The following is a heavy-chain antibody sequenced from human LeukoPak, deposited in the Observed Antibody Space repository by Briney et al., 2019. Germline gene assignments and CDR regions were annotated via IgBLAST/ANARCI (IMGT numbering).Heavy chain of an antibody. Sequence: SETLSLTCVVYGGSFSNYYWTWIRQPPGKGLEWIGEVNHSGSTNCNPSLKSRVTISVDTSKNQFSLKLSSVTAADTAVYYCARHRITMVRGVIGEYYFDYWGQGTLVTVSS. CDR1: GGSFSNYY. CDR2: VNHSGST. D-gene: IGHD3-10*01. V-gene: IGHV4-34*01. CDR3: ARHRITMVRGVIGEYYFDY. J-gene: IGHJ4*02.